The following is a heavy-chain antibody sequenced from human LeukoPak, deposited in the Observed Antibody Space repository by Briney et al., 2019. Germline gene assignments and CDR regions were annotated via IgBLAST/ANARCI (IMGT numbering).Heavy chain of an antibody. J-gene: IGHJ6*03. D-gene: IGHD2-2*01. CDR3: ARVGGVRGVVVPAYMDV. CDR1: GGSLSSYY. CDR2: IYYSGST. Sequence: SETLSLTCTVSGGSLSSYYWSWIRQPPGKGLEWIGYIYYSGSTNYNPSLKSRVTISVDTSKDQFSLKLSSVTAADTAVYYCARVGGVRGVVVPAYMDVWGEGTTVAVSS. V-gene: IGHV4-59*01.